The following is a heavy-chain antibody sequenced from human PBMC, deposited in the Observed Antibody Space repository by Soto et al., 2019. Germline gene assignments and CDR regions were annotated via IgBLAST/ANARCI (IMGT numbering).Heavy chain of an antibody. CDR3: ARRSSGWYFDY. V-gene: IGHV3-23*01. J-gene: IGHJ4*02. CDR2: ISGSGGST. CDR1: GFTFSSYA. Sequence: EVQLLESGGGLVQPGGSLRLSCAASGFTFSSYAMSWVRQAPGKGLEWVSAISGSGGSTYYADSVKGRFTISRDNSKNTLYLQMNRLRAADTAVYYCARRSSGWYFDYWGQGTLVTVSS. D-gene: IGHD6-19*01.